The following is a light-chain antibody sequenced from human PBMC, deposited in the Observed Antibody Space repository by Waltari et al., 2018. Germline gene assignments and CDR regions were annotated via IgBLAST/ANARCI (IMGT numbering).Light chain of an antibody. V-gene: IGLV2-14*03. Sequence: QSALTQPASVSGSPGQSITISCPGTSSDVGGYNYVSWYQQHPGKAPKLMIYDVSNRPSGVSNRFSGSKSGNTASLTISGLQAEDEADYYCSSYTSSSDWVFGGGTKLTVL. CDR2: DVS. CDR3: SSYTSSSDWV. CDR1: SSDVGGYNY. J-gene: IGLJ3*02.